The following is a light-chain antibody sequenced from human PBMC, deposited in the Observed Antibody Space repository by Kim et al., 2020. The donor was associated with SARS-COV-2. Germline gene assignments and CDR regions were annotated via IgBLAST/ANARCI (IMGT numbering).Light chain of an antibody. CDR1: SSDVGAYNF. Sequence: GQAITSSCTGTSSDVGAYNFVSWYQQHPGKGPKLMIFGVSKWPSGVSNRFSGSKSGNTASLTISGLQAEDEADYYCSSYTNSNTWVFGGGTQLTVL. CDR2: GVS. CDR3: SSYTNSNTWV. V-gene: IGLV2-14*03. J-gene: IGLJ3*02.